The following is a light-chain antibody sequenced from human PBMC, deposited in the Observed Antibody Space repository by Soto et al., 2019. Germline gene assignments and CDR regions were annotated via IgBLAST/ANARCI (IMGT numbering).Light chain of an antibody. Sequence: QSALTQPASVSGSPGQSITIFCTGTSSDVGGYNYVSWYQQHPGKAPKLMIYDVSNRPSGVSNRFSGSKSGNTASLTISGLQAEDEADYYCSSYTSSSTLHVAFGGGTKLTVL. J-gene: IGLJ2*01. CDR1: SSDVGGYNY. CDR2: DVS. V-gene: IGLV2-14*01. CDR3: SSYTSSSTLHVA.